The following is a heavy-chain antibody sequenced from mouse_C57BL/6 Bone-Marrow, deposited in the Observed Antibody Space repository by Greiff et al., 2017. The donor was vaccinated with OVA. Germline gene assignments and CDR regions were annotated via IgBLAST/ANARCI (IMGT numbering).Heavy chain of an antibody. Sequence: EVHLVESGAELVRPGASVKLSCTASGFNIKDDYMHWVKQRPEQGLEWIGWIDPENGDTEYASKFQGKATITADTSSNTAYLQLSSLTSEDTAVYYCTTLWLLRGAWFAYWGQGTLVTVSA. V-gene: IGHV14-4*01. D-gene: IGHD2-3*01. CDR2: IDPENGDT. CDR1: GFNIKDDY. CDR3: TTLWLLRGAWFAY. J-gene: IGHJ3*01.